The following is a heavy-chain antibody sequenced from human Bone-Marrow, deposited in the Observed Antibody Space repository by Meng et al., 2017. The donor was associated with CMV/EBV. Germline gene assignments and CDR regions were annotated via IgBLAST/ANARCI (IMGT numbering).Heavy chain of an antibody. D-gene: IGHD2-2*01. CDR1: GGSISSSSYY. V-gene: IGHV4-39*07. Sequence: SETLSLTCTVSGGSISSSSYYWGWIRQPPGKGLEWIGSIYYSGSTYYNPSLKSRVTISVDTSKNQFSLKLSSVTAADTAVYYCARAFGYCTSTSCLTYYGMDVWGQGTTVTVSS. CDR2: IYYSGST. J-gene: IGHJ6*02. CDR3: ARAFGYCTSTSCLTYYGMDV.